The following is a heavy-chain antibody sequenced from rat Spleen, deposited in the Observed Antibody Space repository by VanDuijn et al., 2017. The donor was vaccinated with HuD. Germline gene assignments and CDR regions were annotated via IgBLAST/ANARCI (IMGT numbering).Heavy chain of an antibody. CDR1: EYSVTSSYR. D-gene: IGHD1-3*01. CDR2: INIAGST. CDR3: AKTTVAYYYVMDA. Sequence: VQLQESGPGLVKPSQSLSLTCSVTEYSVTSSYRWNWIRKFPGNKLEWMGYINIAGSTNYNPSLKSRISITRDTSKNQFFLQVNSVITEDTATYYCAKTTVAYYYVMDAWGQGASVTVSS. V-gene: IGHV3-3*01. J-gene: IGHJ4*01.